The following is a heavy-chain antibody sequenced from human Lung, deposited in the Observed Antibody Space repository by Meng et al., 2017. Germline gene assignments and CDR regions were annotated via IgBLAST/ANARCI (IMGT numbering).Heavy chain of an antibody. D-gene: IGHD1-14*01. CDR3: ARGRRNEPLFDY. J-gene: IGHJ4*02. V-gene: IGHV1-69*13. CDR2: LIAVFDKT. CDR1: GGSFSTHT. Sequence: QVQLVQSGAVVNKPGSPVKVACKTSGGSFSTHTFSWVRQAPGQGLEWMGGLIAVFDKTKAAPRFQDRVTFTADESTSTAYMELSSLAFDDMAVYFCARGRRNEPLFDYWGQGTLVTVSS.